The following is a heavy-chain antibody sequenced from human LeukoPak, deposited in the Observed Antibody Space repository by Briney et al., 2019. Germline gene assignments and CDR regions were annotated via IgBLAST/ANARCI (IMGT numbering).Heavy chain of an antibody. CDR1: GVSISAYY. D-gene: IGHD3-10*01. J-gene: IGHJ3*02. V-gene: IGHV4-59*08. Sequence: SETLSLTCTVSGVSISAYYWSWIRQPPGKGLEWIGSIYYSGSPNYNPSLKSRITISIHTSKKHFSLKLTSVTAADTAVYYCARGGYYGSGSDDAFDIWGQGTMVTVSS. CDR3: ARGGYYGSGSDDAFDI. CDR2: IYYSGSP.